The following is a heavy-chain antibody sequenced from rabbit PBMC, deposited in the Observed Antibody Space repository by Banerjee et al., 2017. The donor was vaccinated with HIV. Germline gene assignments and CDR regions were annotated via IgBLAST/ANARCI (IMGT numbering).Heavy chain of an antibody. J-gene: IGHJ4*01. D-gene: IGHD2-1*01. Sequence: QEQLEESGGDLVKPEGSLTLTCTASGFSFSSSYNMCWVRQAPGKGLEWIGCIYTGSGSTHYASWAKGRFTISKTSSTTVTLQMTSLTAADTATYFCARDAANNGGDYDFNLWGQGTLVTVS. CDR1: GFSFSSSYN. CDR2: IYTGSGST. CDR3: ARDAANNGGDYDFNL. V-gene: IGHV1S45*01.